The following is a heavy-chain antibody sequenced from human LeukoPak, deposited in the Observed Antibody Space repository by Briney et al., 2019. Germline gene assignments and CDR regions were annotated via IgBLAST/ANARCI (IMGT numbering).Heavy chain of an antibody. Sequence: SQTLSLTCAISGDSVSSNSAAWNWIRQSPSRGLEWLGRTYYRTKWYNDYAVSVKSRITINPDTSKNQFSLQLNSVTPEDTAVYYCARDPSIAAAGSGNWFDPWGQGTLVTVSS. V-gene: IGHV6-1*01. CDR3: ARDPSIAAAGSGNWFDP. D-gene: IGHD6-13*01. J-gene: IGHJ5*02. CDR1: GDSVSSNSAA. CDR2: TYYRTKWYN.